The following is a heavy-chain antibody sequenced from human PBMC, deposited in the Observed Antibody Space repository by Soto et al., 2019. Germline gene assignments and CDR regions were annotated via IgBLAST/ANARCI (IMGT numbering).Heavy chain of an antibody. D-gene: IGHD2-21*02. Sequence: QVQLMQSGAEVKKPGASVKVSCKASGDTFTDYYIHWVRQAPGQGLEWMGTVNPSGDHTTYAQQFLGRVTMTRDTSTSTLYMELTSLTSDDTAIYYCARGGHVVVVTAALDYWGQGTLVTVSS. J-gene: IGHJ4*02. CDR2: VNPSGDHT. CDR3: ARGGHVVVVTAALDY. CDR1: GDTFTDYY. V-gene: IGHV1-46*01.